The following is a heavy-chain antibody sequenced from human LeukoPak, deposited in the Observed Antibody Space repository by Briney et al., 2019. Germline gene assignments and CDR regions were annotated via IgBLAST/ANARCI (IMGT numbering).Heavy chain of an antibody. V-gene: IGHV3-21*01. Sequence: GGSLRLSCAASGFTFSSYSMNWVRQAPGKGLEWVSSISSSSSYIYYADSVKGRFTISRDNAKNSLYLQMNSLRAEDTAVYYCASYHDYYYMDVWGKGTTVTVSS. J-gene: IGHJ6*03. CDR1: GFTFSSYS. CDR2: ISSSSSYI. CDR3: ASYHDYYYMDV.